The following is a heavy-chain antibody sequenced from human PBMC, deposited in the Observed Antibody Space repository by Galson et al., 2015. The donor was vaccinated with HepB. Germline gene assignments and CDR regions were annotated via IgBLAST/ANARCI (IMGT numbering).Heavy chain of an antibody. CDR2: INAGNGNT. D-gene: IGHD1-26*01. J-gene: IGHJ6*02. CDR1: GYTFTSYA. V-gene: IGHV1-3*01. CDR3: ARDSGSYYYYYYGMDV. Sequence: SVKVSCKASGYTFTSYAMHWVRQAPGQRLEWMGWINAGNGNTKYSQKFQGRVTITRDTSASTAYMELSSLRSEDTAVYYCARDSGSYYYYYYGMDVWGQGTTVTVSS.